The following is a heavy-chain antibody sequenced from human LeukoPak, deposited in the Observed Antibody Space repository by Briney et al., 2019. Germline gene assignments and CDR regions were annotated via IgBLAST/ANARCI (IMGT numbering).Heavy chain of an antibody. CDR1: GGPISSPNW. J-gene: IGHJ6*03. CDR2: SYRSGSI. Sequence: SGTLTLTCGVNGGPISSPNWWSWLRPSPGKGLERIGESYRSGSINYNPSLKSRLTISLDESKNQFSLKLTSVTAADTAVYYCARAYYYYMDVWGQGTTVTVSS. V-gene: IGHV4-4*02. CDR3: ARAYYYYMDV.